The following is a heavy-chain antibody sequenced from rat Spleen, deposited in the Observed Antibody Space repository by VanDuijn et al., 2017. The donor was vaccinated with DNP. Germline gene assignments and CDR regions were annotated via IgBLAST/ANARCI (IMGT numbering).Heavy chain of an antibody. V-gene: IGHV5-7*01. J-gene: IGHJ2*01. CDR3: ARGNYPGINTFDY. D-gene: IGHD1-4*01. CDR2: ISTNGGGT. Sequence: EVQLVESGGGLVQPGRSLKLSCAASGFTFSDYNMAWVRQTPTKGLEWFATISTNGGGTYYRDSVRGRFTISRDNAENTVYLQMNSLRSEDTAIYYCARGNYPGINTFDYWGQGVTVTVSS. CDR1: GFTFSDYN.